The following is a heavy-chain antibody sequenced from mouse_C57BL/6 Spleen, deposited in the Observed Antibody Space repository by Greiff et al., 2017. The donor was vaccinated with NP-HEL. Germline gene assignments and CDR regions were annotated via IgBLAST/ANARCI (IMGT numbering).Heavy chain of an antibody. D-gene: IGHD2-4*01. CDR1: GFSLSTSGMG. V-gene: IGHV8-12*01. J-gene: IGHJ4*01. CDR3: ARYCDYDFYYAMDY. Sequence: QVQLKESGPGILQSSQTLSLTCSFSGFSLSTSGMGVSWIRQPSGKGLEWLAHIYWDDDKRYNPSLKSRLTISKDTSRNQVFLKITSVDAADTATYYCARYCDYDFYYAMDYWGQGTSVTVSS. CDR2: IYWDDDK.